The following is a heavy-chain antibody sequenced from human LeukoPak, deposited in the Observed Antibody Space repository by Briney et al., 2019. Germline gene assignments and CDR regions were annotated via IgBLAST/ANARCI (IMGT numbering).Heavy chain of an antibody. D-gene: IGHD2-2*01. CDR3: ARAPTVLVGYWSSSSCQADY. CDR2: IDPSSTYI. CDR1: GFTFRSYS. Sequence: GGSLRLSCAASGFTFRSYSMNWVRQAPGKGLEWVSAIDPSSTYIYYADSVKGRFTISRDNAENSLYLQMNSLRVEETAVYYCARAPTVLVGYWSSSSCQADYWGQGTLVTVSS. V-gene: IGHV3-21*01. J-gene: IGHJ4*02.